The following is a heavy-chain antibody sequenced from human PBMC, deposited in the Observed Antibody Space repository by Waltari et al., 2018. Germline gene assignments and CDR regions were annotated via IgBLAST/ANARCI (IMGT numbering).Heavy chain of an antibody. CDR1: GFTFSSYW. V-gene: IGHV3-74*01. J-gene: IGHJ4*02. D-gene: IGHD2-2*01. CDR2: INSDGSST. Sequence: EVQLVESGGGLVQPGGSLRLSCAASGFTFSSYWMHWVRQAPGKGLVWVSRINSDGSSTSYADSVKGRFTISRDNAKNTLYLQMNSLRAEDTAVYYCARERVEHVLVPGLDYWGQGTLVSVSS. CDR3: ARERVEHVLVPGLDY.